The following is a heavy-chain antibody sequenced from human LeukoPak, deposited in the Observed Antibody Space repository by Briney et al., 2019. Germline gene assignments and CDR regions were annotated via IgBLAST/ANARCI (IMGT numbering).Heavy chain of an antibody. CDR1: GFTFSSYS. J-gene: IGHJ5*02. V-gene: IGHV3-21*01. CDR2: ISSSGDYI. CDR3: AKGGSGSYVWFDP. D-gene: IGHD3-10*01. Sequence: PGGSLRLSCAASGFTFSSYSMNWVRQAPRKGLEWVSSISSSGDYIYYTDSVKDRFTISRDNSKNSVFLHMNSLRAEDTAVYYCAKGGSGSYVWFDPWGQGALVTVSS.